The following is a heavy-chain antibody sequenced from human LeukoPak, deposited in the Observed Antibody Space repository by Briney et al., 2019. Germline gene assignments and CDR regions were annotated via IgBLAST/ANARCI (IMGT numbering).Heavy chain of an antibody. V-gene: IGHV3-9*01. Sequence: GGSLRLSCAASGFTFDDYAMHWVRQAPGKGLEWVSGISWNSGSIGYADSVKGRFTISRDNAKNSLYLQMNSLRAEDTALYCCAKDIGKGYCSGGSCYLFDYWGQGTLVAVSS. D-gene: IGHD2-15*01. CDR1: GFTFDDYA. J-gene: IGHJ4*02. CDR3: AKDIGKGYCSGGSCYLFDY. CDR2: ISWNSGSI.